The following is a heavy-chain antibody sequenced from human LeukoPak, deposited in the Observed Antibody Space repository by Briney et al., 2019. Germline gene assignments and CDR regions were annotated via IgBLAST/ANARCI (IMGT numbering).Heavy chain of an antibody. CDR3: ARSNFAMEAFDI. CDR2: IGTAGDT. V-gene: IGHV3-13*01. CDR1: GFTFSSYD. J-gene: IGHJ3*02. D-gene: IGHD1-7*01. Sequence: GSLRLSCAASGFTFSSYDMHWVRQATGKGLEWVSAIGTAGDTYYPGSVKGRFTISRENAKNSLYLQMNSLRAGDTAVYYCARSNFAMEAFDIWGQGTMVTVSS.